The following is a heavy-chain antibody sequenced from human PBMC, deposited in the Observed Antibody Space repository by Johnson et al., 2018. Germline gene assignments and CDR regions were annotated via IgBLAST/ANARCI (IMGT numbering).Heavy chain of an antibody. CDR2: ISSSSSYI. D-gene: IGHD2-2*01. CDR3: ARYCSSTSCSDYYYYYMDV. V-gene: IGHV3-21*01. J-gene: IGHJ6*03. Sequence: EVQLVESGGGLVQPGGSLRLSCAASGFTFSNSDMNWVHQAPGKGLEWVSSISSSSSYIYYADSVKGRFTISRDNAKNSLYLQMNRLRDEDTAVYYCARYCSSTSCSDYYYYYMDVGGKGTTVTVSS. CDR1: GFTFSNSD.